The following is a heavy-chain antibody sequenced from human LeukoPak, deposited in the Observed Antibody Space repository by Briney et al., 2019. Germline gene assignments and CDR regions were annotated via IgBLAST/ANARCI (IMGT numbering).Heavy chain of an antibody. CDR3: AIGGGYWYFDL. CDR1: GFALKSYS. J-gene: IGHJ2*01. CDR2: ISSTSAYI. V-gene: IGHV3-21*01. D-gene: IGHD3-16*01. Sequence: PGGSLRLSCGGSGFALKSYSLTWVRQAPGKGLEWVSSISSTSAYIHYADSVKGRFTISRDNAENSLYLHMNSLTVDDTAVYYCAIGGGYWYFDLWGRGTLVTVSS.